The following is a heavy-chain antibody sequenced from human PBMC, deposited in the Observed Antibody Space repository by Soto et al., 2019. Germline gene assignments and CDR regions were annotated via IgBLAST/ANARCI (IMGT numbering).Heavy chain of an antibody. Sequence: GGSLRLSCAASGFTFSSYAMSWVRQAPGKGLEWVSAISSSGGSTYYADSVKGRFTISRDNAKNSLYLQMNSLRAEDTAVYYCARGRRLRFLEWAIPNRFDPWGQGTLVTVSS. J-gene: IGHJ5*02. CDR2: ISSSGGST. D-gene: IGHD3-3*01. V-gene: IGHV3-23*01. CDR1: GFTFSSYA. CDR3: ARGRRLRFLEWAIPNRFDP.